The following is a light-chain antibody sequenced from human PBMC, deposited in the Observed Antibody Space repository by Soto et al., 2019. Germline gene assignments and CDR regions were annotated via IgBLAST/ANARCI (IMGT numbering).Light chain of an antibody. CDR3: CSYAGSSTPYV. Sequence: QSVLTQPASLSGSPGQSITISCPGTSREVGSYNLVSWYQQHPGKAPKLMIYEVSKRPSGVSNRFSGSKSGNTASLTISGLQAEDEADYYCCSYAGSSTPYVFGTGTKVTVL. V-gene: IGLV2-23*02. CDR2: EVS. J-gene: IGLJ1*01. CDR1: SREVGSYNL.